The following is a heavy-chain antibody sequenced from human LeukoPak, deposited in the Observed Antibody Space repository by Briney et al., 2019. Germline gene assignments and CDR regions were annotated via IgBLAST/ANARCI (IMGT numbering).Heavy chain of an antibody. V-gene: IGHV4-4*02. J-gene: IGHJ4*02. CDR3: ARADSGSGGIDY. Sequence: PSETLSLTCAVSGGSISSTSWWSWVRQPPGKGLEWIGGIYYSGSTNYKPSLKSRVTISLDKSKNQFSLRLSSVTAADTAVYYCARADSGSGGIDYWGQGTLVTVSS. D-gene: IGHD3-10*01. CDR2: IYYSGST. CDR1: GGSISSTSW.